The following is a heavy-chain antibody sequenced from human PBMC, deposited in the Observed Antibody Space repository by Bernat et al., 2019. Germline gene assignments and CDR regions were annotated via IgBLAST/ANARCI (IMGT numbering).Heavy chain of an antibody. J-gene: IGHJ4*02. CDR1: GGSISSSSYY. D-gene: IGHD6-13*01. V-gene: IGHV4-39*01. Sequence: QLQLQESGPGLVKPSETLSLTCTVSGGSISSSSYYWGWIRQPPGKGLEWIGTIYYSGNTYYNPSLKSRVTISVDTSKNQFSLKLSSVTAADTAVYYCGRHRFTSSHSPLDYWGQGTLVTV. CDR3: GRHRFTSSHSPLDY. CDR2: IYYSGNT.